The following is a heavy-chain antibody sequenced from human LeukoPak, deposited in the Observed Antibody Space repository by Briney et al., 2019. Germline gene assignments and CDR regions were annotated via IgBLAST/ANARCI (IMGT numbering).Heavy chain of an antibody. CDR3: AKGGYYGSGRLYGMDV. CDR1: GFTFSSYA. J-gene: IGHJ6*04. D-gene: IGHD3-10*01. Sequence: GGSLRLSCAASGFTFSSYAMSWVRQAPGKGLEWVSAISGSGGSTYYADSVKGRFIISRDNSKNTLYLQMNSLRAEDTAVYYSAKGGYYGSGRLYGMDVWGKGTTVTVSS. V-gene: IGHV3-23*01. CDR2: ISGSGGST.